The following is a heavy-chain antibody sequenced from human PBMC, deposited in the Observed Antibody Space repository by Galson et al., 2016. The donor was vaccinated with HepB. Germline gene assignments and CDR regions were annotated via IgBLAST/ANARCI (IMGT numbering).Heavy chain of an antibody. J-gene: IGHJ4*02. CDR3: AAWSCGDATCLLFFES. V-gene: IGHV1-69*13. Sequence: SVKVSCKASGVSFRNLAISWVRQAPGQGLEWMGGILPAFTTENSAQKFQGRVTFSADERTTTAYMEVSRLRSEDTGVYFCAAWSCGDATCLLFFESWGQGTPVTVSS. CDR1: GVSFRNLA. CDR2: ILPAFTTE. D-gene: IGHD2-21*01.